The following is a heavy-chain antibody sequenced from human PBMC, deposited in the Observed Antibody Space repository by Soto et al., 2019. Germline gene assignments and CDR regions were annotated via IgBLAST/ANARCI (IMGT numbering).Heavy chain of an antibody. D-gene: IGHD1-26*01. Sequence: QVQLVQSGAEVKKPGASVKVSCKASGYTFSSYGISWVRQAPGQRLEWMGWISAYNDNTKYAQKIQGRVTMTTDTSASTACRELGSLRSDDTAVYFCAVGFPPGDYWGQGTRVPVSS. V-gene: IGHV1-18*01. CDR3: AVGFPPGDY. J-gene: IGHJ4*02. CDR1: GYTFSSYG. CDR2: ISAYNDNT.